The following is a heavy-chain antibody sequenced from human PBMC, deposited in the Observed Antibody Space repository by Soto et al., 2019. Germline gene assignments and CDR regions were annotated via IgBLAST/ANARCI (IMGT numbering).Heavy chain of an antibody. CDR1: GGTFSSYA. CDR3: ARALELRGSYFDY. V-gene: IGHV1-69*06. Sequence: ASVKVSCKASGGTFSSYAISWVRQAPGQGLEWMGGIIPIFGTANYAQKFQGRVTITADKSTSTAYMELSSLRSEDTAVYYCARALELRGSYFDYWGQGTLVTVS. CDR2: IIPIFGTA. J-gene: IGHJ4*02. D-gene: IGHD1-7*01.